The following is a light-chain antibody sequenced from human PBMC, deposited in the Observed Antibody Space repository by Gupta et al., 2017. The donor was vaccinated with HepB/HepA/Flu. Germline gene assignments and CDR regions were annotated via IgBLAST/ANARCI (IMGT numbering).Light chain of an antibody. V-gene: IGKV3-20*01. CDR2: GAS. CDR1: QSVSSSY. J-gene: IGKJ1*01. CDR3: QQDCSSLWT. Sequence: EIVLTQSPGTLSLSPGERATLSCRASQSVSSSYLAWYQQKPGQAPRLLIYGASSRATGIPDRISGSGSGTDFTLTISRLEPEDFAVYYCQQDCSSLWTFGQGTKVEIK.